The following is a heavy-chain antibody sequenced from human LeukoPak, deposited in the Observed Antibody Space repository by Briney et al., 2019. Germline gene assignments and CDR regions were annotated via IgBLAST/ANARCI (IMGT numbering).Heavy chain of an antibody. Sequence: ASVKVSCKASGYTFTSYGISWVRQAPGQGLEWMGWISPYNGNTNYAQKLQGRVTMTTHTSTSTAYMELRSLRSDDTAVYYCASGSLGSGWYCLDYWGQGTLVTVSS. CDR3: ASGSLGSGWYCLDY. J-gene: IGHJ4*02. D-gene: IGHD6-19*01. CDR1: GYTFTSYG. V-gene: IGHV1-18*01. CDR2: ISPYNGNT.